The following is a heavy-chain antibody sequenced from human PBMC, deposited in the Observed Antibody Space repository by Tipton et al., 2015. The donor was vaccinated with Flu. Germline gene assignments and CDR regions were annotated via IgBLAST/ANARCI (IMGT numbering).Heavy chain of an antibody. CDR1: SGSIGSGSYS. Sequence: TLSLTCTDSSGSIGSGSYSWGWIRQPPGKGLEWIASIYYSGSTYSNPSLKSRVTISVDTSKNQFSLKLSSVTAADTAVYYCARQYSSSWSHFDYWGQGTLVTVSS. D-gene: IGHD6-13*01. CDR3: ARQYSSSWSHFDY. J-gene: IGHJ4*02. V-gene: IGHV4-39*01. CDR2: IYYSGST.